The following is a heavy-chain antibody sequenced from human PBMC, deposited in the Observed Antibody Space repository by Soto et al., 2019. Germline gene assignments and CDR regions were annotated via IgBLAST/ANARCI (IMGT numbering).Heavy chain of an antibody. Sequence: SETLCLTCTVSGGSISSGGYYWSWIRQHPGKGLEWIGYIYYSGSTYYNPSLKSRVTISVDTSKNQSSLKLSSVTAADTAVYYCARVSPDFWSGSSSLYYYYGMDVWGQGTTVTVSS. D-gene: IGHD3-3*01. CDR1: GGSISSGGYY. CDR2: IYYSGST. V-gene: IGHV4-31*03. CDR3: ARVSPDFWSGSSSLYYYYGMDV. J-gene: IGHJ6*02.